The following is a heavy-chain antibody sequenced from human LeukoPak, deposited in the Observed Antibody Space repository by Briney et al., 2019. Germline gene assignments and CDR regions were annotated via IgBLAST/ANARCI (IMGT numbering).Heavy chain of an antibody. Sequence: KPSETLSLTCTVSGGSISSGGYYWSWIRQHPGKGLEWIGYIYYSGSTYYNPSLKSRVTISVDTSKNQFSLKLSSVTAADTAVYYCARGITYFDFWSGQPSLYNWVDPWGQGTLVTVSS. CDR3: ARGITYFDFWSGQPSLYNWVDP. J-gene: IGHJ5*02. CDR2: IYYSGST. V-gene: IGHV4-31*03. D-gene: IGHD3-3*01. CDR1: GGSISSGGYY.